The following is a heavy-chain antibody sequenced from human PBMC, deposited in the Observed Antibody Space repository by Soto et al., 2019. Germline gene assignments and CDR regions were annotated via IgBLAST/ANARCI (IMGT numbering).Heavy chain of an antibody. Sequence: QVQLVESGGGVVQPGRSLRLSCVTSGFTFRINAMHWVRQAPGKGLEWVASISSDGREEFYADSVKGQFTIPRDNAKNTVYLEISSLRREDTAVYYCAKAASFRIFGLVRYWGQGVPVSVSS. J-gene: IGHJ4*02. V-gene: IGHV3-30*18. CDR2: ISSDGREE. D-gene: IGHD3-3*01. CDR3: AKAASFRIFGLVRY. CDR1: GFTFRINA.